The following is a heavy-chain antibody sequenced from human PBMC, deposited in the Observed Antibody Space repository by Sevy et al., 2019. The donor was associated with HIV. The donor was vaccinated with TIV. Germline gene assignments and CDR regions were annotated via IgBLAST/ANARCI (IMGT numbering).Heavy chain of an antibody. CDR1: GFTFSDAW. D-gene: IGHD6-13*01. V-gene: IGHV3-15*01. CDR3: ITYPRITTTGTGGFDP. Sequence: GGSLRLSCAASGFTFSDAWMGWVRQAAGKGLECVGRIKSKSDGGTVEHAAPVKGRFTISRDDSKDTLYLQMNSLKTEDTAVYFCITYPRITTTGTGGFDPWGQGTLVTASS. CDR2: IKSKSDGGTV. J-gene: IGHJ5*02.